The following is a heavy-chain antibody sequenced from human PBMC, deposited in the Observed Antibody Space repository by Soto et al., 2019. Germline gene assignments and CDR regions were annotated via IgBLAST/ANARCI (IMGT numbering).Heavy chain of an antibody. D-gene: IGHD3-10*01. CDR1: GAYVRSGSYY. CDR3: ARGAGYYGSGSYYSYYYYYGMDG. J-gene: IGHJ6*02. Sequence: SATLSLTCPVSGAYVRSGSYYWRWNRPPPGKGPDWICYIYYSGSTNYNPSLKSRVTISVDTSKNQFSLKLSSVTAADTAVYYCARGAGYYGSGSYYSYYYYYGMDGWGQGPTVTVS. V-gene: IGHV4-61*01. CDR2: IYYSGST.